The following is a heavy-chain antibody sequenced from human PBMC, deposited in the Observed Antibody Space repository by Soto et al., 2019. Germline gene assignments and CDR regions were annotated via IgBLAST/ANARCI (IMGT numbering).Heavy chain of an antibody. D-gene: IGHD2-15*01. CDR1: GFNFGSYT. Sequence: GGSQRHCSAASGFNFGSYTAGWVRQAPGKGLWWVSAVSANGQGIYSADSVRGRFTISRDNSKNTVFLHMDSLSAEDTAVYYWAKDRHSPRDYFHYGGQGTLVT. CDR2: VSANGQGI. V-gene: IGHV3-23*01. J-gene: IGHJ4*02. CDR3: AKDRHSPRDYFHY.